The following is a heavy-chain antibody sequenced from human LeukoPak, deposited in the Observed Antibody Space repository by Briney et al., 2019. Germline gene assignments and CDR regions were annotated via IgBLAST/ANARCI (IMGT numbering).Heavy chain of an antibody. J-gene: IGHJ4*02. CDR1: GFTFSSYR. CDR3: AGDPETESFDY. Sequence: GGSLRLSCAASGFTFSSYRMSWVRQAPGKGLEWVANIKQDGSEKYYVDSVKGRFTISRDNAKNSLYLQMNSLRAEDTAVYYCAGDPETESFDYWGQGTLVTVSS. CDR2: IKQDGSEK. V-gene: IGHV3-7*01.